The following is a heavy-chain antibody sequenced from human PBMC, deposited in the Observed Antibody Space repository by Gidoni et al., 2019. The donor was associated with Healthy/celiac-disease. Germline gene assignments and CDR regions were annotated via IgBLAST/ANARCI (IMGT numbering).Heavy chain of an antibody. D-gene: IGHD3-10*01. J-gene: IGHJ4*02. CDR3: ARDQGGWYRAVIIKAGYFDY. Sequence: QVQLVESGGGVVQPGRSLRLSCAASGFTFTSSGMHWVRQAPGKGLEWVAVRCYDGSNKYDADSVKGRFTISRDNSKNTLYLQMNSLRAEDTAVYYCARDQGGWYRAVIIKAGYFDYWGQGTLVTVSS. CDR1: GFTFTSSG. CDR2: RCYDGSNK. V-gene: IGHV3-33*01.